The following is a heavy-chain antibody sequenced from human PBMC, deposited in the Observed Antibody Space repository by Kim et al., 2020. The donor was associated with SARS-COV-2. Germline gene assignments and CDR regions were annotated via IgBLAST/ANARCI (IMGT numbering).Heavy chain of an antibody. J-gene: IGHJ4*02. D-gene: IGHD3-3*01. Sequence: YYADSVKGRLTSSRDNSKNTLYLQMNSLRAAATAVYYCAKRAFSGYYLDYWGQGPLVTVSS. CDR3: AKRAFSGYYLDY. V-gene: IGHV3-23*01.